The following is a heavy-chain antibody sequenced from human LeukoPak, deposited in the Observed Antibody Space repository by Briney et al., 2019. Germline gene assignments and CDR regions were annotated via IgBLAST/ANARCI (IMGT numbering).Heavy chain of an antibody. D-gene: IGHD3-22*01. J-gene: IGHJ3*02. Sequence: ASVKVSCKASGYTFTGYYMHWVRQAPGQGLEWMGWIYPNSGGTNYAQKFQGRVTMTRDTSISTAYMELSRLRSDDTAVYYCARGGPTYYYDSSGYSLGDAFDIWGQGTMVTVSS. CDR3: ARGGPTYYYDSSGYSLGDAFDI. CDR2: IYPNSGGT. CDR1: GYTFTGYY. V-gene: IGHV1-2*02.